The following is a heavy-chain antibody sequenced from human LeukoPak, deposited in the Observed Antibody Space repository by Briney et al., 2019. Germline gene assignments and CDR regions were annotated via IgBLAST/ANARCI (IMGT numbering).Heavy chain of an antibody. J-gene: IGHJ4*02. D-gene: IGHD2-15*01. CDR1: GFTFSSYS. CDR2: ISSSSITI. V-gene: IGHV3-48*04. Sequence: GGSLRLSCAASGFTFSSYSLNWVRQAPGKGLEWVSFISSSSITIYYADSVKGRFTISRDNAEKSLYLQMNSLRAEDTAVYYCARGRGGSYSAIDYWGQGTLVTVSS. CDR3: ARGRGGSYSAIDY.